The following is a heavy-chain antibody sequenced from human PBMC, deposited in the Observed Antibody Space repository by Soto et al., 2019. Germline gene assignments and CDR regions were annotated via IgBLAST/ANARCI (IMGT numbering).Heavy chain of an antibody. V-gene: IGHV3-21*01. D-gene: IGHD3-22*01. CDR3: ASDDYYDSSGHSY. J-gene: IGHJ4*02. CDR1: GFTFSSYS. CDR2: ISSSSSYI. Sequence: SCAASGFTFSSYSMNWVRQAPGKGLEWVSSISSSSSYIYYADSVKGRFTISRDNAKNSLYLQMNSLRAEDTAVYYCASDDYYDSSGHSYWGQGTLVTVSS.